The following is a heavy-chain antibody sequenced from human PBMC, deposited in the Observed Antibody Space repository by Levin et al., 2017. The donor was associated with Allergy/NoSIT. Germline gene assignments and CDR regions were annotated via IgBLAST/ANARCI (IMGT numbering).Heavy chain of an antibody. D-gene: IGHD3-22*01. Sequence: GGSLRLSCAASGFTFSSYWMHWVRQAPGKGLVWVSRLKSDGSSTDYADSVKGRFTISRDNAKNTLYLQMNSLRAEDTAVYFCARGYYYDSSGYYPDSFDIWGQGTMVTVSS. CDR1: GFTFSSYW. CDR2: LKSDGSST. V-gene: IGHV3-74*01. J-gene: IGHJ3*02. CDR3: ARGYYYDSSGYYPDSFDI.